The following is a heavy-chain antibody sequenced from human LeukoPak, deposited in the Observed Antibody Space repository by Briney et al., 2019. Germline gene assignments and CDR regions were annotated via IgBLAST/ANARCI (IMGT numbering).Heavy chain of an antibody. V-gene: IGHV3-23*01. Sequence: GGSLRLSCAASGFTFSSYAMSWVRQAPGKGLEWVSAISGSGGSTYYADSVKGRFTISRDNSKNTLYLQLNSLRVEDTAVYYCARKDVSGYVDYWGQGTLVTVSS. D-gene: IGHD1-26*01. J-gene: IGHJ4*02. CDR1: GFTFSSYA. CDR3: ARKDVSGYVDY. CDR2: ISGSGGST.